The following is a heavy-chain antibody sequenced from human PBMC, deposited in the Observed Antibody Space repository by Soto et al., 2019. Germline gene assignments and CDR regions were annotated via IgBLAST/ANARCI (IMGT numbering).Heavy chain of an antibody. CDR3: AKDRVPPYYYDSSGYYYYYGMDV. J-gene: IGHJ6*02. V-gene: IGHV3-30*18. CDR1: GFTFSSYG. CDR2: ISYDGSNK. Sequence: GVSLRLSCAASGFTFSSYGMHWVRQAPGKGLEWVAVISYDGSNKYYADSVKGRFTISRDNSKNTLYLQMNSLRAEDTAVYYCAKDRVPPYYYDSSGYYYYYGMDVWGQGTTVTVSS. D-gene: IGHD3-22*01.